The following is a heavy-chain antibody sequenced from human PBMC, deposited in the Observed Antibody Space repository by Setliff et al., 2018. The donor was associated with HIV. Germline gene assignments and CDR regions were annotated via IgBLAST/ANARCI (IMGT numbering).Heavy chain of an antibody. CDR2: ISYDGSNK. D-gene: IGHD3-16*01. CDR1: GFTFSNAW. Sequence: GGSLRLSCAASGFTFSNAWMSWVRQAPGKGLEWVAVISYDGSNKYYADSVKGRFTISRDNSKNTLYLQMNSLSVEDTAVYYCVKNLYTEMWGEIFDSWGRGTLVTVSS. V-gene: IGHV3-30*18. CDR3: VKNLYTEMWGEIFDS. J-gene: IGHJ4*02.